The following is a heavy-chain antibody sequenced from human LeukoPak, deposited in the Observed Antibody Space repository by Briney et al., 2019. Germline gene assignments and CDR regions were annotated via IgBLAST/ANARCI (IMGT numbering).Heavy chain of an antibody. J-gene: IGHJ5*02. V-gene: IGHV4-61*02. D-gene: IGHD2-2*01. Sequence: PSETLSLTCTVSGGSISSGSYDWSWIRQPAGKGLEWIGRIYTRGSTNYNPSLKSRVTISVGTSKNQFSLKLSSVTAADTAVYYCARDERYCSSTSCYFRFDPWGQGTLVTVSS. CDR1: GGSISSGSYD. CDR3: ARDERYCSSTSCYFRFDP. CDR2: IYTRGST.